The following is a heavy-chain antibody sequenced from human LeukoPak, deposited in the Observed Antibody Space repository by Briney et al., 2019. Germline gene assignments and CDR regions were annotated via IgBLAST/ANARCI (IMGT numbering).Heavy chain of an antibody. CDR3: ARGYSSSSANNFDY. CDR2: INWNGGST. Sequence: GGSLRLSCAASGFTLDDYGMSWVRQAPGKGLEWVSGINWNGGSTGYADSVKGRFTISRDNAKNSLYLQMNSLRAEDTALYYCARGYSSSSANNFDYWGQGTLVTVSS. V-gene: IGHV3-20*04. J-gene: IGHJ4*02. CDR1: GFTLDDYG. D-gene: IGHD6-6*01.